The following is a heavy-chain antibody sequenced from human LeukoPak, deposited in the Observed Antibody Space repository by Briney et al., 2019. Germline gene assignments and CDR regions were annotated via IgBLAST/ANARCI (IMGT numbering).Heavy chain of an antibody. CDR1: GYTFSTYG. Sequence: ASVKVSCKASGYTFSTYGISWLRQAPGQGLEWMGWISASNGNTNYAQKFQGRVTMTTDTSTSTLYMEVRSLRSDDTAVYYCARDNGYKSVDYWAREPWSPSPQ. CDR3: ARDNGYKSVDY. D-gene: IGHD1-14*01. V-gene: IGHV1-18*01. CDR2: ISASNGNT. J-gene: IGHJ4*02.